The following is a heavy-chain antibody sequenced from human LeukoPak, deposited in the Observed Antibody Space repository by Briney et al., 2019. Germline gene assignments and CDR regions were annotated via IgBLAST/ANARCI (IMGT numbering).Heavy chain of an antibody. CDR1: GGSISSSSYY. V-gene: IGHV4-39*01. D-gene: IGHD3-22*01. Sequence: SETLSLTCTVSGGSISSSSYYWGWIRQPPGKGLEWIGSIYYSGSTYYNPSLKSRVTISVDTSKNQFSLQLSSVTAADTAVYYCALKPAYYDSSGSTDYWGQGTLVTVSS. CDR2: IYYSGST. CDR3: ALKPAYYDSSGSTDY. J-gene: IGHJ4*02.